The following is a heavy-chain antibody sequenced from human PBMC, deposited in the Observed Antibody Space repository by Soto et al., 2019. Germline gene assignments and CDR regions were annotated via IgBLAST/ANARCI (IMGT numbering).Heavy chain of an antibody. D-gene: IGHD6-13*01. CDR2: IYWDDDK. CDR3: AHRRSIAAAATEPTWASDY. J-gene: IGHJ4*02. V-gene: IGHV2-5*02. Sequence: SGPTLVNPTQTLTLTCTFSGFSLSTSGVGVGWIRQPPGRALEWLALIYWDDDKRYSPSLKSRLTITKDTSKNQVVLTMTNMDPVDTATYYCAHRRSIAAAATEPTWASDYWVQGPLVTLSS. CDR1: GFSLSTSGVG.